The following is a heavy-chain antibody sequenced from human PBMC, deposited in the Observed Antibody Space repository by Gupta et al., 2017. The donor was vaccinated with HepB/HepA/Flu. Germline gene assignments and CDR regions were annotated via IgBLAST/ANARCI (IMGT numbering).Heavy chain of an antibody. J-gene: IGHJ4*02. V-gene: IGHV2-5*01. CDR3: AHRLSYEYFDY. CDR1: GFSLTTSGVG. Sequence: QITLRESGPTLVKPTQTLTLTCTFSGFSLTTSGVGVGWIRQPPGKALEWLAFIYSNDDKRDSPSLKSRLTITKDTAKNQVVLTMTNMETVDTATYFGAHRLSYEYFDYGCQGTLVTVSS. D-gene: IGHD3-16*01. CDR2: IYSNDDK.